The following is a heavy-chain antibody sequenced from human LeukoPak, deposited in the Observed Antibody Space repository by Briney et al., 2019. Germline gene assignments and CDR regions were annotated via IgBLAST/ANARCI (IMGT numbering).Heavy chain of an antibody. V-gene: IGHV1-69*13. CDR2: IIPIFGTA. Sequence: SVKVSCKASGGTFSSYAISWVRQAPGQGLEWMGGIIPIFGTASYAQKFQGRVTITADESTSTAYMELSSPRSEDTAVYYCARSGEQQLVYYYYMDVWGKGTTVTVSS. CDR1: GGTFSSYA. D-gene: IGHD6-13*01. CDR3: ARSGEQQLVYYYYMDV. J-gene: IGHJ6*03.